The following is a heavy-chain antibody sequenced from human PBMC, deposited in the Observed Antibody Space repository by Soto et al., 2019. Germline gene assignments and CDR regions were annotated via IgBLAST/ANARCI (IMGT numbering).Heavy chain of an antibody. CDR2: SHQSVNT. Sequence: QVQLQESGPGLVKPSGTLSLTCAVSGVSISSHDWWTWVRQPPGKGLEWIGESHQSVNTHSNSSLESRVTISVDKSNNQFSLKLSSLTVADTAVYYFATRDSGRWYWGQGTLVTVSS. J-gene: IGHJ4*02. CDR1: GVSISSHDW. V-gene: IGHV4-4*02. D-gene: IGHD6-13*01. CDR3: ATRDSGRWY.